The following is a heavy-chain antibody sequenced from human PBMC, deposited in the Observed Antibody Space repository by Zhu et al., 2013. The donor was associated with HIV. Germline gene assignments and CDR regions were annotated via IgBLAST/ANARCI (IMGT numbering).Heavy chain of an antibody. CDR1: GRHLQQLC. D-gene: IGHD3-10*01. CDR2: IIPIFGTA. J-gene: IGHJ4*02. CDR3: AVRVEPDY. V-gene: IGHV1-69*12. Sequence: QVQLVQSGAEVKKPGSSVKVSCKASGRHLQQLCYQLGATRPLDKGLSGWGGIIPIFGTANYAQKFQGRVTITADESTSTAYMELSSLRSEDTAVYYCAVRVEPDYVGQGTLVTVSS.